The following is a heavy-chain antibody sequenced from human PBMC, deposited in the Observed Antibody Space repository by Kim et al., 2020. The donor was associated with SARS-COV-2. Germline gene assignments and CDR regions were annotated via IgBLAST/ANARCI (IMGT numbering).Heavy chain of an antibody. CDR2: IYYSGST. CDR3: ARGHYDSSGYYHSQGTGAFDI. D-gene: IGHD3-22*01. Sequence: SETLSLTCTVSGGSISSGGYYWSWIRQHPGKGLEWIGYIYYSGSTYYNPSLKSRVTISVDTSKNQFSLKLSSVTAADTAVYYCARGHYDSSGYYHSQGTGAFDIWGQGTMVTVSS. V-gene: IGHV4-31*03. J-gene: IGHJ3*02. CDR1: GGSISSGGYY.